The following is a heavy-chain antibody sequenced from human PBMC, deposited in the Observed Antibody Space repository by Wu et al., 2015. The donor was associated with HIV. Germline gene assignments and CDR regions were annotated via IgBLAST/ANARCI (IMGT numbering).Heavy chain of an antibody. D-gene: IGHD3-10*01. CDR2: IIPIFGTA. CDR1: GGTFSSYA. J-gene: IGHJ3*02. CDR3: ARGKRFGELRGMAFDI. V-gene: IGHV1-69*05. Sequence: QVQLVQSGAEVKKSGSSVKVSCKASGGTFSSYAISWVRQAPGQGLEWMGGIIPIFGTANFAQKFQGRVTITTDESTSTAYMELSSLRSEDTAVYYCARGKRFGELRGMAFDIWGQGTMATVSS.